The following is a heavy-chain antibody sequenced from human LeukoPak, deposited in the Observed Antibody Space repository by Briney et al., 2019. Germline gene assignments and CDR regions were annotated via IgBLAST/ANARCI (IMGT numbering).Heavy chain of an antibody. D-gene: IGHD5-24*01. V-gene: IGHV4-61*02. Sequence: PAQTLSLTCTDSGGSISSGSYYWSWIRQPAGKGLEWIGRIYTSGSTNYNPSLKSRVTISVDTSKNQFSLKLSSVTAADTAVYHCARDRRWLQHNNWFDPWGQGTLVTVSS. CDR2: IYTSGST. J-gene: IGHJ5*02. CDR1: GGSISSGSYY. CDR3: ARDRRWLQHNNWFDP.